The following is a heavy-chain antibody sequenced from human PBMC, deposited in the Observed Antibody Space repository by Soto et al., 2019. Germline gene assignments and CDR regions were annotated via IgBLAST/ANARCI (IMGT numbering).Heavy chain of an antibody. CDR1: GFTFSSYA. J-gene: IGHJ4*02. Sequence: EVQLLESGGGLVQPGGSLRLSCAASGFTFSSYAMSWVRQAPGKGLEWVSAISGSGGSTYYADSVKGRFTISRDNSKNTLYLQMNSLRAEETAVYYCAKAKPRIVVVVAATFFDYWGQGTLVTVSS. CDR2: ISGSGGST. CDR3: AKAKPRIVVVVAATFFDY. V-gene: IGHV3-23*01. D-gene: IGHD2-15*01.